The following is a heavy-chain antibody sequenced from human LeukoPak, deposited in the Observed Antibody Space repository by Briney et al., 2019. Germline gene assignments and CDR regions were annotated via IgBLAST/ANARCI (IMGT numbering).Heavy chain of an antibody. D-gene: IGHD6-13*01. V-gene: IGHV1-69*06. Sequence: SVKVSCKTSGGTFSSYSISWVRQAPGQGLEWMGGIIPISGTIKYAQKFQGRVTMTADRSTSTAYMALSSLRSEDTAVYYCATYRSTWSPRFEYFQEWGQGTLVTVSS. CDR1: GGTFSSYS. CDR2: IIPISGTI. J-gene: IGHJ1*01. CDR3: ATYRSTWSPRFEYFQE.